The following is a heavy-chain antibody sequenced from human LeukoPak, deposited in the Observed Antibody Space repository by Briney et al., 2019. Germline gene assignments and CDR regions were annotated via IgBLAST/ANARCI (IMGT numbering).Heavy chain of an antibody. J-gene: IGHJ4*02. CDR1: VLTFSNTW. V-gene: IGHV3-15*01. Sequence: GGSLRLSCESSVLTFSNTWMTWVGRAPGKGLEWVGRIFRNIDRMQTEYATPVRGRLSLSRDDSKNTLYLETNGLAGEDTAVHYCGVYGLGIGCDFWGQGTLVTVSS. D-gene: IGHD2-8*02. CDR2: IFRNIDRMQT. CDR3: GVYGLGIGCDF.